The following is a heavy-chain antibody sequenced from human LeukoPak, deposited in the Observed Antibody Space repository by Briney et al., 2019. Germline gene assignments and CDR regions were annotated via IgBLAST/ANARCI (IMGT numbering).Heavy chain of an antibody. D-gene: IGHD5-18*01. CDR2: IWYDGSNK. V-gene: IGHV3-33*01. CDR3: ARDFYGGGYSYGSYYYYGMDV. J-gene: IGHJ6*04. Sequence: GRSLRLSCAASGFTFSGYGMHWVRQAPGKGLEWVAVIWYDGSNKYYADSVKGRFTISRDNSKNTLYLQMNSLRAEDTAVYYCARDFYGGGYSYGSYYYYGMDVWGKGTTVTVSS. CDR1: GFTFSGYG.